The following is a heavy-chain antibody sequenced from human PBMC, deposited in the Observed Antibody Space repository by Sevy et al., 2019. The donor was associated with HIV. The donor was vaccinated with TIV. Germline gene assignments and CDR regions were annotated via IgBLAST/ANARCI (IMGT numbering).Heavy chain of an antibody. CDR2: IYYSGIT. CDR3: ARAIAARWGMDV. V-gene: IGHV4-59*01. J-gene: IGHJ6*01. D-gene: IGHD6-13*01. Sequence: SETLSLTCTVSGDSISSYYWSWIRQPPGKGLEWIGYIYYSGITDYNPSLKSRVTISVDTSKNQFSLKLNSVTAADTAVYYCARAIAARWGMDVWGQGTTVTVSS. CDR1: GDSISSYY.